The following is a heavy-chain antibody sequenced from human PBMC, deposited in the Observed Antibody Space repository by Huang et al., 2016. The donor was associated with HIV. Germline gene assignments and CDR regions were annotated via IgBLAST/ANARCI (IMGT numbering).Heavy chain of an antibody. V-gene: IGHV3-74*01. CDR3: VRDPRIQSWLNYFDY. Sequence: EVQLVESGGGLVQPGGSLRLSCAASGFTFSSYWMHWVRKAPGKGLVCDSRINRDGRRSGYADSMKGRFTISRDNAKNTLYLQMNSLRAEETAVYYCVRDPRIQSWLNYFDYWGQGTLVSVSS. D-gene: IGHD3-22*01. J-gene: IGHJ4*02. CDR1: GFTFSSYW. CDR2: INRDGRRS.